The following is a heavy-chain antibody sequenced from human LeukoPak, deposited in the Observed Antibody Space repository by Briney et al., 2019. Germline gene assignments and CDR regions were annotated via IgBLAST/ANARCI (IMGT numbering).Heavy chain of an antibody. CDR1: GFTFSSYG. D-gene: IGHD3-16*01. CDR3: ATIGRSYYDYLWGYF. Sequence: GGSLRLACAASGFTFSSYGMHWVRQAPGKGLEWVAFIRYDGSNKYYADSVKGRFTISRDNSKNTLYLQMNSLRAEDTAVYYCATIGRSYYDYLWGYFWGQGTMVTVSS. J-gene: IGHJ3*01. V-gene: IGHV3-30*02. CDR2: IRYDGSNK.